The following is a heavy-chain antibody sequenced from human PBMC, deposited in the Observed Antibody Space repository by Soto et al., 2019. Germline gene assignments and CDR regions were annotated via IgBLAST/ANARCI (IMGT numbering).Heavy chain of an antibody. J-gene: IGHJ4*02. Sequence: QVHLVQSGAEVKKPGASVKDSCQGSGYAFTTYGITWLRQAPGQGLEWMEWISAHNGNTNYAQKLQGRVTVTRDTSTSTAYMELRSLRYDDTAGYYCARGRYGDYWGQGALVTFSS. CDR3: ARGRYGDY. V-gene: IGHV1-18*01. D-gene: IGHD1-26*01. CDR1: GYAFTTYG. CDR2: ISAHNGNT.